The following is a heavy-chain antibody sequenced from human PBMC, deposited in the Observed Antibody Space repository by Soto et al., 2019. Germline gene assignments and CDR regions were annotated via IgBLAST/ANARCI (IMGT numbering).Heavy chain of an antibody. Sequence: QVQLVQSGAEVKKPGASVKVSCKASGYTFTGYYMHWVRQAPGQGLEWMGWINPNSGGTNYAQKFQGWVTMTRDTSISTAYMELSRLRSDDTAVYYCAREEVPPYCSSTSCKYYYYYGMDVWCQGTTVTVSS. CDR2: INPNSGGT. J-gene: IGHJ6*02. D-gene: IGHD2-2*01. CDR3: AREEVPPYCSSTSCKYYYYYGMDV. V-gene: IGHV1-2*04. CDR1: GYTFTGYY.